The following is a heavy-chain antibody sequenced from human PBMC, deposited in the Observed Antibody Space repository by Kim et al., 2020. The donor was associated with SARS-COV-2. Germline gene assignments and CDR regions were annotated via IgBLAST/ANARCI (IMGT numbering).Heavy chain of an antibody. Sequence: GGSLRLSCAASGFTFSSYGMHWVRQAPGKGLEWVAVISYDGSNKYYADSVKGRFTISRDNSKNTLYLQMNSLRAEDTAVYYCAKDRAQWLDEYYFDYWG. V-gene: IGHV3-30*18. CDR2: ISYDGSNK. CDR1: GFTFSSYG. D-gene: IGHD6-19*01. CDR3: AKDRAQWLDEYYFDY. J-gene: IGHJ4*01.